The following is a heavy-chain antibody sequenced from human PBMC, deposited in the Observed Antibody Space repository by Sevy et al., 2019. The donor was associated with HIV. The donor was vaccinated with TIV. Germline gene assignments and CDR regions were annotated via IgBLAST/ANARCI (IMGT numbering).Heavy chain of an antibody. CDR1: GGSISSGGYY. J-gene: IGHJ5*02. D-gene: IGHD2-8*01. V-gene: IGHV4-61*02. CDR2: IYPSGST. CDR3: ARVRTVAGVNGVGWFDP. Sequence: SETLSLTCTVSGGSISSGGYYWSWIRQPAGEGLEWIGRIYPSGSTNYRPSLNSRVTMSVDTSKNHFSLELSSVTAADTAVYYCARVRTVAGVNGVGWFDPWGQGTLVTVSS.